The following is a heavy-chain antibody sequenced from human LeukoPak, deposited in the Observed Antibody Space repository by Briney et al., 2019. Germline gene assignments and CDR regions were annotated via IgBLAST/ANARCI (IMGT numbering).Heavy chain of an antibody. CDR2: IYYSGDT. J-gene: IGHJ4*02. CDR1: GGSISSYY. D-gene: IGHD3-22*01. CDR3: ASSDSRGYYDN. Sequence: SETLSLTCTVSGGSISSYYWTWIRQPPGKGLEWIGYIYYSGDTNHNPSLKSRVTISVDTSKNQFSLKLSAVTAADTAVYYCASSDSRGYYDNWGQGTLVTVTS. V-gene: IGHV4-59*01.